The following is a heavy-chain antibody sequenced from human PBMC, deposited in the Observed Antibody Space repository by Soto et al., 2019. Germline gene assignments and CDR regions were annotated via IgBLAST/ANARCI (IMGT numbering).Heavy chain of an antibody. D-gene: IGHD5-18*01. Sequence: EVQLVESGGGLVKPGGSLRLSCAASGFTFSSYSMNWVRQAPGKGLEWVSSISSSSSYIYYADSVKGRFTISRDNAKNSLDLQMNSLRAEDTAVYYCARDLGGGYSYGFDYWGQGTLVTVSS. CDR2: ISSSSSYI. V-gene: IGHV3-21*01. J-gene: IGHJ4*02. CDR1: GFTFSSYS. CDR3: ARDLGGGYSYGFDY.